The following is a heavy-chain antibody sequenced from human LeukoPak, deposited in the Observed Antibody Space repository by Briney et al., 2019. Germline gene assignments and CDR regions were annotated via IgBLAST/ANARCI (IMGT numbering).Heavy chain of an antibody. CDR3: ARLFGQLRYYYYYYMDV. V-gene: IGHV4-34*01. CDR2: INHGGST. CDR1: GGSFSGYY. J-gene: IGHJ6*03. D-gene: IGHD3-10*02. Sequence: PSETLSLSSAVYGGSFSGYYWSWIRQPPGKGLEWIGEINHGGSTNYNPSLKGRVTISVDTSKNQFSLKLSSVTAADTAVYYCARLFGQLRYYYYYYMDVWGKGTTVTVSS.